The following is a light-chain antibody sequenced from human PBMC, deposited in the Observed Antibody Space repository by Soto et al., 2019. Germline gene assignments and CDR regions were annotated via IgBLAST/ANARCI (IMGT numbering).Light chain of an antibody. CDR3: IYLGV. CDR2: DVS. J-gene: IGLJ2*01. V-gene: IGLV2-8*01. Sequence: QSALTQPPSASGTPGQSVTISCSGTSSDVGGYNYVSWYQQHPGKAPKLMLYDVSKRPLGVPDRFSGSKSGNRAPQTVSGLHADGEADYYCIYLGVFGGGTKLTVL. CDR1: SSDVGGYNY.